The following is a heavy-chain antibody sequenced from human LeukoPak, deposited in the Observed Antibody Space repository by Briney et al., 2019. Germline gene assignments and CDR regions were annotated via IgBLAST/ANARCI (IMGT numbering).Heavy chain of an antibody. V-gene: IGHV3-33*01. J-gene: IGHJ4*02. D-gene: IGHD2-8*02. CDR1: GFTFSSYG. CDR2: IWYDGSNK. Sequence: GGSLRLSCAASGFTFSSYGMHWVRQAPGKGLEWVAVIWYDGSNKYYADSVKGRFTISRDNSKNTLYLQMNSLRAEDTAVYYCARGSTGWHYYFDYWGQGTLVTVSS. CDR3: ARGSTGWHYYFDY.